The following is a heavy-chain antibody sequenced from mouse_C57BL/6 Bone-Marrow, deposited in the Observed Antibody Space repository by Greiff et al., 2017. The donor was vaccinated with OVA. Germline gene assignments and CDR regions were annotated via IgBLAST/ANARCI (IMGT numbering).Heavy chain of an antibody. Sequence: EVNVVESEGGLVQPGSSMKLSCTASGFTFSDYYMAWVRQVPEKGLEWVATINYDGSSTYYLDSLKSRFIISRDNAKNILYLQMSSLKSEDTATYYCAREDYGRWYFDVWGTGTTVTVSS. CDR3: AREDYGRWYFDV. CDR1: GFTFSDYY. CDR2: INYDGSST. D-gene: IGHD1-1*01. J-gene: IGHJ1*03. V-gene: IGHV5-16*01.